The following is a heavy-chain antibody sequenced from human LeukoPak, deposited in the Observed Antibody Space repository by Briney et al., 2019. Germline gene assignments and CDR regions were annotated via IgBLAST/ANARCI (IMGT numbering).Heavy chain of an antibody. D-gene: IGHD6-13*01. CDR2: ISSDGSNK. J-gene: IGHJ4*02. CDR3: ARDTAEGIAAAGSRHFDY. V-gene: IGHV3-30-3*01. Sequence: GGSLRLSCSASGLTFSSYAMHWVRQAPGKGLEWVAVISSDGSNKYHTDSVKGRFTISRDDAKNSLYLQMNSLRDEDTAVYYCARDTAEGIAAAGSRHFDYWGQGTLVTVSS. CDR1: GLTFSSYA.